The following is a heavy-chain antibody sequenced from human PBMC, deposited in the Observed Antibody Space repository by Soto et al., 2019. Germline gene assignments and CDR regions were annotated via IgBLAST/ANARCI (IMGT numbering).Heavy chain of an antibody. D-gene: IGHD5-12*01. J-gene: IGHJ6*02. V-gene: IGHV4-59*01. CDR1: GGSISSYY. CDR3: ARGLRDGYNARYYYGMDV. CDR2: IYYSGST. Sequence: QVQLQESGPGLVEPSETLSLTCTVSGGSISSYYWSWIRQPPGKGLEWIGYIYYSGSTNYNPSLKSRVTISVDTSKNQFSLKLSSVTAADTAVYYCARGLRDGYNARYYYGMDVWGQGTTVTVSS.